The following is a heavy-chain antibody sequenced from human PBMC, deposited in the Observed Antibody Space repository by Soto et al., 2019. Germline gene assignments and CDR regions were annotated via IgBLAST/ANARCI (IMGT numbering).Heavy chain of an antibody. J-gene: IGHJ5*02. Sequence: QVQLQESGPGLVKPSGTLSLTCSVTGGSISGYSWSWLRQPPGKGLQWIGYIHYSWGTNYIPSRRSRVTISVDTSKNQLSLYLTSRTAADAAVYYCARGGTYGSGVYNWFVPWGLGPLVAVS. D-gene: IGHD3-10*01. CDR2: IHYSWGT. CDR1: GGSISGYS. V-gene: IGHV4-59*01. CDR3: ARGGTYGSGVYNWFVP.